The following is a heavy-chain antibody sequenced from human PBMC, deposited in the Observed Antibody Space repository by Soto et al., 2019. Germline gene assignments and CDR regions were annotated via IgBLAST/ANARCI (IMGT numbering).Heavy chain of an antibody. CDR3: AKTKAGDGYTLGY. V-gene: IGHV1-69*13. J-gene: IGHJ4*02. CDR2: IIPIFGTA. D-gene: IGHD5-12*01. CDR1: GGTFSSYA. Sequence: SVRVSCKASGGTFSSYAISWVRQAPGQGLEWMGGIIPIFGTANYAQKFQGRVTITADESTSTAYMELSSLRSEDTAVYYCAKTKAGDGYTLGYWGPGPLVTLSS.